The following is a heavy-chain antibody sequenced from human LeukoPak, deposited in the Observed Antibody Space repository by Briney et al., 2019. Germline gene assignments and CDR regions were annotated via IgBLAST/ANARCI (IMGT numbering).Heavy chain of an antibody. J-gene: IGHJ4*02. CDR2: LYYSGST. D-gene: IGHD6-19*01. Sequence: SETLSLTCTVSGGSISGYSWSWIRQPPGKGLEWIGYLYYSGSTNYNPSLKSRVTMSVDTSKTHFSLRLSSVTAADTAVYYCARHGDHTSGWYDLDYWGQGTLVTASS. V-gene: IGHV4-59*08. CDR1: GGSISGYS. CDR3: ARHGDHTSGWYDLDY.